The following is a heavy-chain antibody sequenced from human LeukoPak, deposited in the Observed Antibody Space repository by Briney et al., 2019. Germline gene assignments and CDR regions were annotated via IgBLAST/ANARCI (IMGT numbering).Heavy chain of an antibody. V-gene: IGHV4-34*01. CDR3: ARWIGYNDPLYFDY. J-gene: IGHJ4*02. CDR1: GGSFSGYY. D-gene: IGHD1-1*01. CDR2: INHSGST. Sequence: SETLSLTCAVYGGSFSGYYWSWIRQPPGKGLEWIGEINHSGSTNYNPSLKSRVTISVDTSKNQFSLKLSSVTAADTAVYYCARWIGYNDPLYFDYWGQGTLVTVSS.